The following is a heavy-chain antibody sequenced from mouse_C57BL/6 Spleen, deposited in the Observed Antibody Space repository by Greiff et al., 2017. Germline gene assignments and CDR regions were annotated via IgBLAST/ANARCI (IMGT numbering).Heavy chain of an antibody. J-gene: IGHJ1*03. CDR3: ARLYGNYVWYFDV. D-gene: IGHD2-1*01. CDR2: IRNKANGYTT. CDR1: GFNFTDYY. V-gene: IGHV7-3*01. Sequence: EVQGVESGGGLVQPGGSLSLSCAASGFNFTDYYMSWVRQPPGKALELLGFIRNKANGYTTEYSASVKGRFTISRDNSQSILYLQMNALRAEDSATYYCARLYGNYVWYFDVWGTGTTVTVSS.